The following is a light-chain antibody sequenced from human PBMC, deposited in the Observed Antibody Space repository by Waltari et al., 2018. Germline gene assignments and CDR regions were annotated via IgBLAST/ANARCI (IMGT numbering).Light chain of an antibody. Sequence: AIRVTQSPSSVSPSPGHTVPIPCRASEDVRSYFGWYQQKPGKAPQLLVYAVSSLQTGVPSRFSARGSGTHFTLTINNVQSEDFATYHCEQYYSFPRTFGQGTKVEV. V-gene: IGKV1-8*01. CDR3: EQYYSFPRT. CDR1: EDVRSY. J-gene: IGKJ1*01. CDR2: AVS.